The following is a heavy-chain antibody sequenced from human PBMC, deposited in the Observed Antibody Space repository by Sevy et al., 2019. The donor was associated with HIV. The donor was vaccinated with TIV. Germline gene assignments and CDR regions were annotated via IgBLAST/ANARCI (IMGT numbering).Heavy chain of an antibody. J-gene: IGHJ4*02. Sequence: GESLKISCAASGFTFSNYEMYWVRQAPGKGLEWVATIGSRGADTRYADSVRGRFAISRDDSENTVFLQMSSLRADDRAIYYCAEPPGPVPMAGDYWGQGTVVTVSS. CDR3: AEPPGPVPMAGDY. CDR1: GFTFSNYE. CDR2: IGSRGADT. D-gene: IGHD6-19*01. V-gene: IGHV3-23*01.